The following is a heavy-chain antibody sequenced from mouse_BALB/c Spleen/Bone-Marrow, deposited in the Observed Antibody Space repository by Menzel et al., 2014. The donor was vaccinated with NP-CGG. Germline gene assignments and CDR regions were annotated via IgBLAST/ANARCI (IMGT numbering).Heavy chain of an antibody. V-gene: IGHV14-3*02. D-gene: IGHD1-1*01. CDR3: ARYYYGYYFDY. Sequence: EAQVVESGAELVKPGASVKLSCTASGFNIKDTYMHWVKQRPEQGLEWIGRIDPANGNTKYDPKFQGKATITADTSSNTAYLQLSSLTSEDTAVYYCARYYYGYYFDYWGQGTTLTVST. CDR1: GFNIKDTY. J-gene: IGHJ2*01. CDR2: IDPANGNT.